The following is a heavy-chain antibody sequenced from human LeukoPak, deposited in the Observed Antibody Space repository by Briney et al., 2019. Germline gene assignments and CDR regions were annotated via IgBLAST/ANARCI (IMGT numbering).Heavy chain of an antibody. J-gene: IGHJ4*02. V-gene: IGHV4-4*07. CDR1: GFTFSSYA. CDR3: ARDYDY. Sequence: GSLRLSCAASGFTFSSYAMSWVRQAPGKGLEWIGRIYSSGSTNYNPSLKSRVTMSVDTSKKQFSLKLSSVTAADTALYYCARDYDYWGQGTLVTVSS. CDR2: IYSSGST.